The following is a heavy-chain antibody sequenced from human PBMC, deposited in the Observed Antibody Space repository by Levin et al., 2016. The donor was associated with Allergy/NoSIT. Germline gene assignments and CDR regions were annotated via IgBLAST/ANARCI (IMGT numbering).Heavy chain of an antibody. V-gene: IGHV5-51*01. Sequence: GESLKISCKGSGYSFSTYWIGWVRQMPGKGLEYMGMLYPGDSDTRYSPSFQGHVNISADKSINTAYLHWSSLKASDTAMYYCARSYYYDSSGYYTRHWGQGTLVTVSS. D-gene: IGHD3-22*01. CDR2: LYPGDSDT. CDR3: ARSYYYDSSGYYTRH. CDR1: GYSFSTYW. J-gene: IGHJ4*02.